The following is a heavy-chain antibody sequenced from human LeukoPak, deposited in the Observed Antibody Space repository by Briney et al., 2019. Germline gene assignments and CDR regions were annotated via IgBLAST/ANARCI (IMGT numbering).Heavy chain of an antibody. CDR1: GFTFSDYG. V-gene: IGHV3-30*18. CDR2: ISYDGGNK. CDR3: AKVFEVWGARRPKDY. J-gene: IGHJ4*02. Sequence: PGGSLRLSCAASGFTFSDYGMHWVRQAPGKGLEWVALISYDGGNKFYADSVRDRFTISRDNSKNTLFLQMNSLRIEDTAVYYCAKVFEVWGARRPKDYWGQGTLVTVSS. D-gene: IGHD3-10*01.